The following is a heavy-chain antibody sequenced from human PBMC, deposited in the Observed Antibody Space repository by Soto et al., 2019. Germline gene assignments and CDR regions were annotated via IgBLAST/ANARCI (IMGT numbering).Heavy chain of an antibody. CDR3: AKDRHQLPPGFNRFDP. D-gene: IGHD2-2*01. CDR1: GFTFKSYA. CDR2: ISGTGGST. Sequence: GGSLRLSCVASGFTFKSYAMSWVRQAPGRGMEWVSSISGTGGSTYYADSVRGRFAISRDNSKNTLFLQLNNLTVGDTAVYYCAKDRHQLPPGFNRFDPWGRGTLVTVSS. V-gene: IGHV3-23*01. J-gene: IGHJ5*02.